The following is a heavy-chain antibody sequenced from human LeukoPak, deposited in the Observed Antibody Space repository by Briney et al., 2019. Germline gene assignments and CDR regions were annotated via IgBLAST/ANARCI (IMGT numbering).Heavy chain of an antibody. D-gene: IGHD6-19*01. J-gene: IGHJ4*02. CDR2: INQDGSKK. Sequence: GGSLRLSCVASRFTFSNYWMSWVRQAPGKGLEWVANINQDGSKKPYADSMKGRFTISRDNAKESLYLQLNSLRADDTAVYYCARGHSSGWYFVDWGQGTLVTVSS. CDR3: ARGHSSGWYFVD. V-gene: IGHV3-7*01. CDR1: RFTFSNYW.